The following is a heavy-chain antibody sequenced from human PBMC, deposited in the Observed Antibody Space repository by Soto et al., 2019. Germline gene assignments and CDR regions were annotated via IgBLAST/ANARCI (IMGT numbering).Heavy chain of an antibody. CDR1: GFTFSSYG. CDR3: AKGKDRYSSGYYYGMDV. V-gene: IGHV3-30*18. J-gene: IGHJ6*02. Sequence: GSLRLSCAASGFTFSSYGMHWVRQAPGKGLEWVAVISYDGSNKYYADYVKGRFTISRDNSKNTLYLQMNSLRAEDTAVYYCAKGKDRYSSGYYYGMDVWGQGTTVTVSS. CDR2: ISYDGSNK. D-gene: IGHD5-18*01.